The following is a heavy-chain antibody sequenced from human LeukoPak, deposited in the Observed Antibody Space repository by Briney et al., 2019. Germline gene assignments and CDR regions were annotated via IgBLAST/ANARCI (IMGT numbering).Heavy chain of an antibody. CDR3: ARDRDCSGGNCYSPWFDP. Sequence: GGSLRLSCSASGFIFSSYSMNWVRQAPGKGLEWVSYISSSSSTIYYADSVKGRFTISRDNAKNSLFLQMNSLRGEDTAVYFCARDRDCSGGNCYSPWFDPWGQGTLVTVSS. D-gene: IGHD2-15*01. V-gene: IGHV3-48*01. J-gene: IGHJ5*02. CDR2: ISSSSSTI. CDR1: GFIFSSYS.